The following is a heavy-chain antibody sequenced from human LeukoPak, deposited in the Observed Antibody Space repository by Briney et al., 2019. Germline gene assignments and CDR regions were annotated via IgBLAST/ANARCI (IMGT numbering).Heavy chain of an antibody. CDR1: GYNFKSYG. CDR2: ISVHNGNT. Sequence: ASVKVSCKASGYNFKSYGISWLRQAPGQGLEWMGWISVHNGNTKYAQKFQGRVTTTTDTSTSTAYIELRSLRSDDTAVYYCARGGGYCTSTSCYLGPWFDPWGQGTLVTVSS. CDR3: ARGGGYCTSTSCYLGPWFDP. V-gene: IGHV1-18*01. J-gene: IGHJ5*02. D-gene: IGHD2-2*01.